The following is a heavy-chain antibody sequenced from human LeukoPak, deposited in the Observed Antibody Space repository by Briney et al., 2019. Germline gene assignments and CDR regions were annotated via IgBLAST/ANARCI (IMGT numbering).Heavy chain of an antibody. J-gene: IGHJ6*03. CDR3: ARDAGVAAAVINYYYYMDV. V-gene: IGHV3-11*01. CDR2: ISSSGSTI. CDR1: GFTFSDYY. D-gene: IGHD6-13*01. Sequence: PGGSLCLSCAASGFTFSDYYMSWLRQAPGKGLEGVSYISSSGSTIYYADSVKGRFTISRDNAKYSLYLQMNSLRAEDTAVYYCARDAGVAAAVINYYYYMDVWGKGTTVTVSS.